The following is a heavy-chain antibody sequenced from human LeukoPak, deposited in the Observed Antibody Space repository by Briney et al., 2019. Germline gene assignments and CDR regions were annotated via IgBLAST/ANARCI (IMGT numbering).Heavy chain of an antibody. CDR3: AKDPPSDP. CDR2: ISGSSSTK. V-gene: IGHV3-48*04. J-gene: IGHJ5*02. CDR1: GFSFNTYS. Sequence: GGSLRLSCAASGFSFNTYSMNWVRQAPGKGLEWISYISGSSSTKFYKDSVKGRFTVSRDNARNSLYLQMSSLRAEDTAVYYCAKDPPSDPWGQGTLVTVSS.